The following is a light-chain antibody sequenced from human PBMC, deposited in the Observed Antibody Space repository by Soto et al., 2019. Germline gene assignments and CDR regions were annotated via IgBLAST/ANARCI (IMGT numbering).Light chain of an antibody. CDR3: RQYNNWLWT. CDR1: QSVNSN. Sequence: EIVMTQSPATVSVSPGERATLSCRASQSVNSNLVWYQHKPGQAPRLLIYGASTRATGIPARFSGSGSGTDFTLTISSLQSEDFALYYCRQYNNWLWTFGQGTRVEIK. J-gene: IGKJ1*01. CDR2: GAS. V-gene: IGKV3-15*01.